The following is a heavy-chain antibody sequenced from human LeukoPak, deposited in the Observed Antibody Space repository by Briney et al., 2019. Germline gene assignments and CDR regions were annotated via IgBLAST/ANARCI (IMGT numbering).Heavy chain of an antibody. CDR1: GGTFSSYT. J-gene: IGHJ4*02. Sequence: GSSVKVSCKASGGTFSSYTISLVRQAPGQGLEWMGRIIPIIGIAYYAQKFQGRVTITADKSTSTAYMELSSLRSEDTAVYYCARGLPGHYDFWSGYLDYWGQGTLVTVSS. CDR2: IIPIIGIA. CDR3: ARGLPGHYDFWSGYLDY. V-gene: IGHV1-69*02. D-gene: IGHD3-3*01.